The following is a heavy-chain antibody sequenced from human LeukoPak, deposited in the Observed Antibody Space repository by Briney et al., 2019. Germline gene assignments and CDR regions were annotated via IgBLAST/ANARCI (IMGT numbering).Heavy chain of an antibody. Sequence: SQTLSLTCTVSGGSISSGSYYWSWIRQPAGKGLEWIGRIYTSGSTNYNPSLKSRVTISVDTSKNQFSLKLSSVTAADTAVYYCARGRGPREGVDFDYWGQGTLVTVSS. CDR3: ARGRGPREGVDFDY. V-gene: IGHV4-61*02. J-gene: IGHJ4*02. D-gene: IGHD2-15*01. CDR1: GGSISSGSYY. CDR2: IYTSGST.